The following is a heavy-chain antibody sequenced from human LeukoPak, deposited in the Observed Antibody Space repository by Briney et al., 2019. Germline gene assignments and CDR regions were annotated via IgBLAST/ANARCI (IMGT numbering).Heavy chain of an antibody. Sequence: PGGSLRLSCAASGFTFSSYGMHWVRQAPGKGLEWVAVISYDGSNKYYADSVKGRFTISRDNSKNTLYLQMNSLRAEDTAVYYCAKDPIRHYSGSGESITTYFFDYWRQGTLVTVSS. CDR1: GFTFSSYG. J-gene: IGHJ4*02. CDR2: ISYDGSNK. CDR3: AKDPIRHYSGSGESITTYFFDY. D-gene: IGHD3-10*01. V-gene: IGHV3-30*18.